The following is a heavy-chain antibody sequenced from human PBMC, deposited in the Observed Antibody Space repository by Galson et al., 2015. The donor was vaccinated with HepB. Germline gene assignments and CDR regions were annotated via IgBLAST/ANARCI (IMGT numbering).Heavy chain of an antibody. CDR3: VREDYDKSYFEY. Sequence: SLRLSCAASRFIFGSFWMSWVRQAPGKGLEWVASIKQDGSENYYVDSVKGRFTISRDNAKNSLYLQMNSLRAEDTAIYYCVREDYDKSYFEYWGQGTLVVVSS. CDR1: RFIFGSFW. J-gene: IGHJ4*02. V-gene: IGHV3-7*03. CDR2: IKQDGSEN. D-gene: IGHD3-22*01.